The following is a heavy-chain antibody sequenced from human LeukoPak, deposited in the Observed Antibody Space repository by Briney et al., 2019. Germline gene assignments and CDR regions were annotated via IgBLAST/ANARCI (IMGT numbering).Heavy chain of an antibody. CDR3: ARGAGGYCSGGSCYSESDY. CDR2: ISGSGGST. V-gene: IGHV3-23*01. Sequence: GGSLRLSCAASGFTFSSYAMSWVRQAPGKGLEWVSAISGSGGSTYYADSVKGRFTISRDNSKNTLYLQMNSLRAEDTAVYYCARGAGGYCSGGSCYSESDYWGQGTLVTVSS. D-gene: IGHD2-15*01. J-gene: IGHJ4*02. CDR1: GFTFSSYA.